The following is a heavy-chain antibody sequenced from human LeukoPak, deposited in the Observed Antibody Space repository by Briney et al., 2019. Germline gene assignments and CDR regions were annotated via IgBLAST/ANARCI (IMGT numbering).Heavy chain of an antibody. V-gene: IGHV3-30*18. D-gene: IGHD1-26*01. CDR1: GFTFSSYG. J-gene: IGHJ5*02. CDR2: ISYDGSNK. Sequence: GGSLILSCPASGFTFSSYGMHWVRQAPGKGLEWVAVISYDGSNKYYADSVNDRFTIPKDNIKNTRSLQMHSLRSEDTALYYCAKELYSGGLSWGQGTLVIVSS. CDR3: AKELYSGGLS.